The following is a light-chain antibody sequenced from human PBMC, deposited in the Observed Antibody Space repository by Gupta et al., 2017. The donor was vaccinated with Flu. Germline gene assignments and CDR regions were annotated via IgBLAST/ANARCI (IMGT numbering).Light chain of an antibody. Sequence: QSALPQPRSVSGSPGQSVTISCIGTSSDVGDYNSVSWYQQHPGKAPKLMIYNVRKRPSGVPDRFSGSKSGNTASLTISGLQAEDEADYSCCSYAGSFTYVFGTGTKVTVL. V-gene: IGLV2-11*01. J-gene: IGLJ1*01. CDR3: CSYAGSFTYV. CDR1: SSDVGDYNS. CDR2: NVR.